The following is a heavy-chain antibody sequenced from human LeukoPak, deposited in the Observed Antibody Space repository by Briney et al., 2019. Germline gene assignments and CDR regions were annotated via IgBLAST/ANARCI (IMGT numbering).Heavy chain of an antibody. D-gene: IGHD1-26*01. CDR3: AKDLGATVYMDV. CDR1: GFTLRNYG. V-gene: IGHV3-30*02. CDR2: VRYDGSNK. J-gene: IGHJ6*03. Sequence: GGSLRLSCAASGFTLRNYGMHWVRQAPGKGLELVAIVRYDGSNKYNADSVKGRFTISRDNSENKLYLQMNSLRPEDTAVYYCAKDLGATVYMDVWGKGTTVTVSS.